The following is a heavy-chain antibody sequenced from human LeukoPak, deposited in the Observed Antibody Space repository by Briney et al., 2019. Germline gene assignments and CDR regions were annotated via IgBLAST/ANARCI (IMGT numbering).Heavy chain of an antibody. D-gene: IGHD3-10*01. Sequence: GGSLRLSCAASGFTFSYYGFHWVRQAPGKGLEWVSFIRFDGHDKFYAETVKGRFTISKDTSRNTLYLQMNSLRPEDTAVYYCAKDLMRDRWFGESWGQGTLVTVSS. CDR2: IRFDGHDK. V-gene: IGHV3-30*02. CDR3: AKDLMRDRWFGES. J-gene: IGHJ5*02. CDR1: GFTFSYYG.